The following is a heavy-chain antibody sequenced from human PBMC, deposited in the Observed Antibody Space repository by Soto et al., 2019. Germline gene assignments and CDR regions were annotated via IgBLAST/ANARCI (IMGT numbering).Heavy chain of an antibody. Sequence: GGSMRLSCVASGLTFSNTWMSWVRQATGKGLEWVGRIKSKTDGGTRDYAGPVKGRFTISRDDPKNTLYLQMKSLKTEDTAVYYCTTVIPKVKWELGPCGQGTLVTVSS. CDR3: TTVIPKVKWELGP. D-gene: IGHD1-26*01. CDR1: GLTFSNTW. CDR2: IKSKTDGGTR. V-gene: IGHV3-15*05. J-gene: IGHJ5*02.